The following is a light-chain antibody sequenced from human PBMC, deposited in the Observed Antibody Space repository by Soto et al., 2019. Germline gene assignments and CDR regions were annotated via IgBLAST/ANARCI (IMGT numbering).Light chain of an antibody. CDR2: DAS. J-gene: IGKJ4*01. CDR3: QQCSSSPLT. CDR1: QNIENNY. V-gene: IGKV3-20*01. Sequence: EIVLTQSPGTLSLSPGERATLSCRASQNIENNYLAWYQQKPGQAPRLLIDDASSRATGVPDRFSGSGSGTDFTLTISRLEPEYFAVYFCQQCSSSPLTFGGGTKLELK.